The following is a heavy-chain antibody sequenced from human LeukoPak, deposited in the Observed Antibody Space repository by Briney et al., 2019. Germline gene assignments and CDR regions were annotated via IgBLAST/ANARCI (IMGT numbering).Heavy chain of an antibody. J-gene: IGHJ5*02. V-gene: IGHV4-30-4*08. Sequence: SETLSLTCTVSGGSISSGDYYWSWIRQPPGKGLEWIGYIYYSGSTYYNPSLKSRVTISVDTSKNQFSLKLSSVTAADTAVYYCARAQYSSSWGWFDPWGQGTLVTVSS. D-gene: IGHD6-6*01. CDR3: ARAQYSSSWGWFDP. CDR1: GGSISSGDYY. CDR2: IYYSGST.